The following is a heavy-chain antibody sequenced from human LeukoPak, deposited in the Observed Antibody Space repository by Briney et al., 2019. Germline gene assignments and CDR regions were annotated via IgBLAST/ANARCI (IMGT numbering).Heavy chain of an antibody. D-gene: IGHD3-3*01. CDR2: INHSGST. V-gene: IGHV4-34*01. CDR3: ARRYYDFWSGYSNINY. Sequence: KPSETLSLTCAVYGGSFSGYYWSWIRQPPGKGLEWIGEINHSGSTNYNPSLKSRVTISVDTSKNQFSLKLSSVTAADTAVYYCARRYYDFWSGYSNINYWGQGTLVTVSS. CDR1: GGSFSGYY. J-gene: IGHJ4*02.